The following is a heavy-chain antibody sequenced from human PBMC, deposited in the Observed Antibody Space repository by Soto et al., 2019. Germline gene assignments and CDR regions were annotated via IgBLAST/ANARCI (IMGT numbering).Heavy chain of an antibody. CDR1: GGSISSGGYY. D-gene: IGHD3-22*01. Sequence: SETLSLTCTVSGGSISSGGYYWSWIRQHPGKGLEWIGYIYYSGSTYYNPSLKSRVTISVDTSKNQFPLKLSSVTAADTAVYYCARETPHDSSGYPDYWGQGTLVTVSS. J-gene: IGHJ4*02. CDR2: IYYSGST. CDR3: ARETPHDSSGYPDY. V-gene: IGHV4-31*03.